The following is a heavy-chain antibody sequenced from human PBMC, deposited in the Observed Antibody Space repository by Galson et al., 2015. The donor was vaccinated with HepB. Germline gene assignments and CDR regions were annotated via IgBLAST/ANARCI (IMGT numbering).Heavy chain of an antibody. CDR3: ARDYFARYFDV. CDR1: GFSFSDYN. CDR2: TSSSSSLI. D-gene: IGHD2/OR15-2a*01. V-gene: IGHV3-21*06. J-gene: IGHJ2*01. Sequence: SLRLSCAASGFSFSDYNMNWVRQAPGKGPEWVSSTSSSSSLIYYADSVKGRFTISRDNAKNSLYLQMNSLSVEDTAIYYCARDYFARYFDVWGRGTLVTVSA.